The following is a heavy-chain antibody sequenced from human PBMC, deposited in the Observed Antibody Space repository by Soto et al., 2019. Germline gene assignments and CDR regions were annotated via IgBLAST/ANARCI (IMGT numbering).Heavy chain of an antibody. J-gene: IGHJ4*02. CDR1: GFTFSSYD. D-gene: IGHD1-20*01. CDR3: ARGPTGPGISRTKGYFDY. Sequence: VGSLRLSCAASGFTFSSYDMHWVRQVTGKGLEWVSAIGTAGDTYYPGSVKGRFTISRENAKNSLYLQMNSLRAEDTAVYYCARGPTGPGISRTKGYFDYWGQGALVTVSS. V-gene: IGHV3-13*01. CDR2: IGTAGDT.